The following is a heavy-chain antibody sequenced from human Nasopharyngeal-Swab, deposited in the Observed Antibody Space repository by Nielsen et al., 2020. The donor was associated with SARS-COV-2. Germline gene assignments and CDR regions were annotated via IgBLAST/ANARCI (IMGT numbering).Heavy chain of an antibody. Sequence: GSLRLSCAASGFTFSDYYMSWIRQAPGKGLEWVSYISSSSSYTNYADSVKGRFTISRDDAKNSLYLQMNSLRAEDTAVYYCAREESDSFDYWGQGTLVTVSS. CDR3: AREESDSFDY. D-gene: IGHD2-21*01. J-gene: IGHJ4*02. CDR2: ISSSSSYT. CDR1: GFTFSDYY. V-gene: IGHV3-11*06.